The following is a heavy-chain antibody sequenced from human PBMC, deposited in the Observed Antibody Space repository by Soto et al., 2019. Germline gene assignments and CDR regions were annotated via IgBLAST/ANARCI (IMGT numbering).Heavy chain of an antibody. J-gene: IGHJ5*02. D-gene: IGHD1-7*01. Sequence: QVQLVQSGAEVKKPGSSVKVSCKASGVTFSSYAISWVRQAPGQGLEWMGGIIPIFGTANYAQKFQGRVTITADECTSTAYMELRSLRSEETAVYYCAIGGNWNYGGDGWFDPWGQGTLVTVSS. V-gene: IGHV1-69*01. CDR3: AIGGNWNYGGDGWFDP. CDR2: IIPIFGTA. CDR1: GVTFSSYA.